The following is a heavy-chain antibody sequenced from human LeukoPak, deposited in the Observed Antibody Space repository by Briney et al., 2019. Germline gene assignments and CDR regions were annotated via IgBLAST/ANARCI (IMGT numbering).Heavy chain of an antibody. J-gene: IGHJ5*02. Sequence: SETLSLTCTVSGGSVSSYYWSWIRQPPGKGLEWIGYIYYTGSTKYNPSLKSRVTISVDTSMNPFSLNLSSVTAADTAVYYCARHLILADYYNWFDPWGQGTLVTVSS. CDR1: GGSVSSYY. D-gene: IGHD3-9*01. CDR2: IYYTGST. CDR3: ARHLILADYYNWFDP. V-gene: IGHV4-59*08.